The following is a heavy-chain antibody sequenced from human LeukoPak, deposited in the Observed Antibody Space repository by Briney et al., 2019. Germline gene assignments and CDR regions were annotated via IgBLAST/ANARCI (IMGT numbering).Heavy chain of an antibody. D-gene: IGHD3-10*01. CDR1: GYTFTSYD. CDR3: ARVGHYYAEGGVPYYYYGMDV. CDR2: MHPNSGNT. V-gene: IGHV1-8*01. J-gene: IGHJ6*02. Sequence: ASVKVSCKASGYTFTSYDINWVRQATGQGLERMGWMHPNSGNTGYAQKFQGRVTMTRNTSISTAYMELSSLRSEDTAVYYCARVGHYYAEGGVPYYYYGMDVWGQGTTVTVSS.